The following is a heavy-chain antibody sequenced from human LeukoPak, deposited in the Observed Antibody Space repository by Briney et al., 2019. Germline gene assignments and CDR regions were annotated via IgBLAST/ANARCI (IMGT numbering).Heavy chain of an antibody. J-gene: IGHJ4*02. CDR2: IIPIFGTA. Sequence: SVKVPCKASGGTFSSYAISWVRQAPGQGLEWMGGIIPIFGTANYAQKFQGRVTITADESTSTAYMELSSLRSEDTAVYYCATGHVGGGIVYYFDYWGQGTLVTVSS. V-gene: IGHV1-69*13. CDR1: GGTFSSYA. D-gene: IGHD4-23*01. CDR3: ATGHVGGGIVYYFDY.